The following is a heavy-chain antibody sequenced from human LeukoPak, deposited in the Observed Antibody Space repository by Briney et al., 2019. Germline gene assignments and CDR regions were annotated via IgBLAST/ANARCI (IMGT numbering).Heavy chain of an antibody. CDR1: GGSISSSSYY. CDR2: IYYSGST. J-gene: IGHJ4*02. CDR3: ARHQAHFGVVIRGEYYFDY. Sequence: SETLSLTCTVSGGSISSSSYYWGWIRQPPGKGLEWIGSIYYSGSTYHNPSLKSRVTISVDTSKDQFSLKLSSVTAADTAVYYCARHQAHFGVVIRGEYYFDYWGQGTLVTVSS. D-gene: IGHD3-3*01. V-gene: IGHV4-39*01.